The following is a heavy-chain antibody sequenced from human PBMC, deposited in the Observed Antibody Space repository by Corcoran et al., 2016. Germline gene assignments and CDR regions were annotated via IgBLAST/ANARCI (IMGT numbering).Heavy chain of an antibody. CDR2: IIPIFGTA. V-gene: IGHV1-69*06. J-gene: IGHJ6*02. D-gene: IGHD2-21*02. CDR3: ARGMKNMVEVTATYYYYYGMDV. CDR1: GGTFSSYA. Sequence: QVQLVPSGAAVKKSGSSVKVSCKATGGTFSSYAISLVRPAPGHVLEWMGGIIPIFGTANYAQKFQGRVTITADKSTSTAYMELSSLRSADTAVYDCARGMKNMVEVTATYYYYYGMDVWGQGTTVTVSS.